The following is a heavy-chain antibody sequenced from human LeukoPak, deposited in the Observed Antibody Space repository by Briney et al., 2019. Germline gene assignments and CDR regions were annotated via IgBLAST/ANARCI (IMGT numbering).Heavy chain of an antibody. CDR3: ARDWPYSDHPPGMDV. CDR1: GFTFSDYY. Sequence: KPGGSLRLSCAASGFTFSDYYMSWIRQAPGKGLEWVSYISSSSSYTNYADSVKGRFTISRDNAKNSLYLQMNSLRAEDTAVYYCARDWPYSDHPPGMDVWGQGTTVTVSS. CDR2: ISSSSSYT. D-gene: IGHD4-17*01. V-gene: IGHV3-11*05. J-gene: IGHJ6*02.